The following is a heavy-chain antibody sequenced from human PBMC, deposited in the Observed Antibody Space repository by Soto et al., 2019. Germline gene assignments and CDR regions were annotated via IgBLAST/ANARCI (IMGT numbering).Heavy chain of an antibody. CDR2: ISSSSGYI. D-gene: IGHD6-19*01. CDR1: GFTFSSYS. Sequence: GGSLRLSCAASGFTFSSYSMNWVRQAPGKGLEWVSSISSSSGYIYYADSVKGRFTISRDDAKNSLYLQMNSLRAEDTAVYYCARDRSSSGWYYYYGMDVWGQGTTVTVSS. V-gene: IGHV3-21*01. J-gene: IGHJ6*02. CDR3: ARDRSSSGWYYYYGMDV.